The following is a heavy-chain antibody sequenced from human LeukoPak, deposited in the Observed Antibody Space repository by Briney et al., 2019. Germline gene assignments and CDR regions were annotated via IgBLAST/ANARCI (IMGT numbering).Heavy chain of an antibody. CDR1: GYTFTSYG. CDR3: AMLGRTVPVHRNWFDP. D-gene: IGHD2-2*01. V-gene: IGHV1-18*04. CDR2: ISAYNGNT. J-gene: IGHJ5*02. Sequence: ASVKVSCKASGYTFTSYGISWVRQAPGQGLEWVGWISAYNGNTNYAQKLQGRVTMTTDTSTSTAYMELRSLRSDDTAVYYCAMLGRTVPVHRNWFDPWGQGTLVTVSS.